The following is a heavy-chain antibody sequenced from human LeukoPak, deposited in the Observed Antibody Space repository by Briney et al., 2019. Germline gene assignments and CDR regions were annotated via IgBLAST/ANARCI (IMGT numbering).Heavy chain of an antibody. Sequence: GGSLRLSCAASGFTFGSYWMNWARQAPGKGLEWVASMNHNGNVNYYVDSVKGRFTISRDNAKNSLYLQMSNLRAEDTAVYFCARGGGLDVWGQGATVTVSS. CDR3: ARGGGLDV. V-gene: IGHV3-7*03. CDR1: GFTFGSYW. CDR2: MNHNGNVN. J-gene: IGHJ6*02. D-gene: IGHD3-16*01.